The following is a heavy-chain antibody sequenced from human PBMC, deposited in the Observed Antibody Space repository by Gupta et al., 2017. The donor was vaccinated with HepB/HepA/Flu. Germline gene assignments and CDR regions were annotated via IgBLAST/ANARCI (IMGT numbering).Heavy chain of an antibody. CDR2: IYYSGST. Sequence: QVQLQESGPGLVKPSQTLSLTCTVSGGSISSGGYYWSWIRQHPGKGLEWIGYIYYSGSTYYNPSLKSRVTISVDTSKNQFSLKLSSVTAADTAVYYCARESQTMDTAMVPENYYYGMDVWGQGTTVTVSS. CDR1: GGSISSGGYY. J-gene: IGHJ6*02. D-gene: IGHD5-18*01. CDR3: ARESQTMDTAMVPENYYYGMDV. V-gene: IGHV4-31*03.